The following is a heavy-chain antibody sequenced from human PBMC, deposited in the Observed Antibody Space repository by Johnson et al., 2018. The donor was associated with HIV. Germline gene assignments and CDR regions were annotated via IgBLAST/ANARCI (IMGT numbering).Heavy chain of an antibody. CDR1: GFTFSSYA. CDR3: AKARRAYDSRGYYYAYDAFDL. Sequence: VHLVESGGGLVQPGGSLRLSCAASGFTFSSYAMSWVRQSPGKGLEWVSAGSGSGTGTYYADSVKGRVTISRDTSKSTLFLQMNSLRADDTAVYYCAKARRAYDSRGYYYAYDAFDLWGQGTMVTVSS. D-gene: IGHD3-22*01. CDR2: GSGSGTGT. V-gene: IGHV3-23*04. J-gene: IGHJ3*01.